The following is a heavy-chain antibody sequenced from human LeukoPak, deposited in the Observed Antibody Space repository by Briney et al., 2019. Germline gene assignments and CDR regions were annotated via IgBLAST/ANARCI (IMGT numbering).Heavy chain of an antibody. V-gene: IGHV3-30*02. CDR3: ARDRTLFDC. CDR1: GFTFSSYW. CDR2: IRHDGINK. Sequence: TGGSLRLSCAASGFTFSSYWKHWVRQAPGKGLEWVAFIRHDGINKYYADSVKGRFTISRDTSNNTLYLQMNSLRAEDTAIYYCARDRTLFDCWGQGTLVIVSS. J-gene: IGHJ4*02. D-gene: IGHD2-15*01.